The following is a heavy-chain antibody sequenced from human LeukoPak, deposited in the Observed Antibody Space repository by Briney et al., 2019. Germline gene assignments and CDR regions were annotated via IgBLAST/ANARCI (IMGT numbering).Heavy chain of an antibody. CDR3: AKGRDSRDFDY. V-gene: IGHV3-30*18. J-gene: IGHJ4*02. D-gene: IGHD6-13*01. CDR1: GFTFSSYG. Sequence: GSLRLSCAASGFTFSSYGMHWVGQAPGKGLEWVAVISYDGSNKYYADSVKGRFTISRDNSKNTLYLQMNSLRAEDTAVYYCAKGRDSRDFDYWGQGTLVTVSS. CDR2: ISYDGSNK.